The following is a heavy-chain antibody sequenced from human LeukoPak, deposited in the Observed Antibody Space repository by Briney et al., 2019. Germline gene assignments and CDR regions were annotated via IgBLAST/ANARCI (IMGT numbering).Heavy chain of an antibody. CDR1: GFTLTDYW. CDR3: ARDRHKWNDDPFDY. V-gene: IGHV3-74*01. CDR2: INSDGNTT. Sequence: PGGSLRLSCAASGFTLTDYWMHWVRQTPGTGLVWVSSINSDGNTTTYADSVKGRFTISRDNAKNTLFLQMNRLRAEDTAVYYCARDRHKWNDDPFDYWGQGTWSPSPQ. J-gene: IGHJ4*02. D-gene: IGHD1-1*01.